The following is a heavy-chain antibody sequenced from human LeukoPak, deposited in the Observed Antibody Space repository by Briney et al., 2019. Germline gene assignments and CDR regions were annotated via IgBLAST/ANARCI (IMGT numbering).Heavy chain of an antibody. CDR2: TSSSGSTI. CDR3: AREGRFGGSWYENWFDP. V-gene: IGHV3-48*03. J-gene: IGHJ5*02. Sequence: PGGSLRLSCAASGFTFSSYEMSWVRQAPGKGLEWVSYTSSSGSTIYYADSVKGRFTISRDNAKNSLYLQMNSLRAEDTAVYYCAREGRFGGSWYENWFDPWGQGTLVTVSS. CDR1: GFTFSSYE. D-gene: IGHD6-13*01.